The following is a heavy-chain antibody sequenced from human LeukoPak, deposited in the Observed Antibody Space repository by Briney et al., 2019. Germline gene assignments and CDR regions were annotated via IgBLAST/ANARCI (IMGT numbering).Heavy chain of an antibody. CDR2: ISYDGSNK. D-gene: IGHD1-26*01. CDR1: GFTFSSYA. CDR3: AREALEWELHTFDY. J-gene: IGHJ4*02. V-gene: IGHV3-30-3*01. Sequence: QTGGSLRLSCAASGFTFSSYAMHWVRQAPGKGLEWVAVISYDGSNKYYADSVKGRFTISRDNSKNTLYLQMNSLRAEDTAVYYCAREALEWELHTFDYWGQGTLVTVSS.